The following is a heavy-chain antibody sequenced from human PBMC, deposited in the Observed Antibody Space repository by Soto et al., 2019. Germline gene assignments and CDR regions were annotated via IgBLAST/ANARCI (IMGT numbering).Heavy chain of an antibody. D-gene: IGHD3-22*01. Sequence: GPTLVNPTQTLTLTCTFSGFSLSTSGVGVGWIRQPPGKALEWLALIYWDDDKRYSPSLKSRLTITKDTSKNQVVLTMTNMDPVDTATYYCAHSLIGYYYGSSGSNWFDPWGQGTLVTVSS. CDR3: AHSLIGYYYGSSGSNWFDP. CDR2: IYWDDDK. V-gene: IGHV2-5*02. CDR1: GFSLSTSGVG. J-gene: IGHJ5*02.